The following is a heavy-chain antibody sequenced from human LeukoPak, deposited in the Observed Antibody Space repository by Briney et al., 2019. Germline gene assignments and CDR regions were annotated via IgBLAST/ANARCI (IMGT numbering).Heavy chain of an antibody. CDR1: GGSFSGYY. J-gene: IGHJ4*02. CDR3: ARGVAARPPFDY. CDR2: INHSGST. V-gene: IGHV4-34*01. D-gene: IGHD6-6*01. Sequence: SETLSLTCAVYGGSFSGYYWSWIRQPPGKGLEWIGEINHSGSTNYNPPLKSRVTISVDMSKNQFSLKLSSVTAADTAVYYCARGVAARPPFDYWGQGTLVTVSS.